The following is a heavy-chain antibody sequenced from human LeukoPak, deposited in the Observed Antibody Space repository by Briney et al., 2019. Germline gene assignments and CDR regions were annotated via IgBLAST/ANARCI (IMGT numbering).Heavy chain of an antibody. D-gene: IGHD3-10*01. CDR2: ISYDGSNK. Sequence: GRSLRLSCAASGFPFSRHGIHWVRQVPGKGLEWLAVISYDGSNKAYADSVKGRFTISRDNSNNTLHLQMNSLRAEDTAVYYCGKDMARIYYYGSGEIDYWGQRTLVTVSS. J-gene: IGHJ4*02. CDR1: GFPFSRHG. V-gene: IGHV3-30*18. CDR3: GKDMARIYYYGSGEIDY.